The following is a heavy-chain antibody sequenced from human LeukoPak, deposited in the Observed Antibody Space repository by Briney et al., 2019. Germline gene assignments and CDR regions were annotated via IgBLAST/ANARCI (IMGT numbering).Heavy chain of an antibody. CDR1: RFTFSSYA. Sequence: GGSLRLSCAASRFTFSSYAMSWVRQAPGKGLDWVSAISSGGDATYYADSVKGRFTISRDNSKNTLFLHMNSLRAEDTAVYFCAKRNTRARTYFASWGWEPWSPSPQ. V-gene: IGHV3-23*01. J-gene: IGHJ4*02. D-gene: IGHD2-2*01. CDR2: ISSGGDAT. CDR3: AKRNTRARTYFAS.